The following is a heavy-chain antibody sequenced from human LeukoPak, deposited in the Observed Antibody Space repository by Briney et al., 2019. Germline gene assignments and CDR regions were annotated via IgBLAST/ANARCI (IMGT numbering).Heavy chain of an antibody. CDR3: ARHLNNCGDDCYIFDY. Sequence: PSQTLSLTCTVSGGSIFSYYWSWIRQPPGKGLEWMGYIYYSGSTNYNPSLKSRVTISVDTSKNQFSLRVSSVTAADTAVYYCARHLNNCGDDCYIFDYWGQGTLVTVSS. V-gene: IGHV4-59*08. CDR1: GGSIFSYY. J-gene: IGHJ4*02. D-gene: IGHD2-21*01. CDR2: IYYSGST.